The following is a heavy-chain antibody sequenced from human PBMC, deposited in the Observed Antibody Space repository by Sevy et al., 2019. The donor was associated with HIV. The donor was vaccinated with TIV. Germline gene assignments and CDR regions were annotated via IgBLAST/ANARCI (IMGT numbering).Heavy chain of an antibody. V-gene: IGHV3-64D*06. CDR1: GFTFSSYT. CDR3: VKAYYYDSSGLPDAFDI. D-gene: IGHD3-22*01. Sequence: GGYLRLSCSASGFTFSSYTMHWVRQAPGKGLEYVSAISSNGGSTYYADSVKGRFTISRDNSKNTLYLQMSSLRAEDTAVYYCVKAYYYDSSGLPDAFDIWGQGTMVTVSS. J-gene: IGHJ3*02. CDR2: ISSNGGST.